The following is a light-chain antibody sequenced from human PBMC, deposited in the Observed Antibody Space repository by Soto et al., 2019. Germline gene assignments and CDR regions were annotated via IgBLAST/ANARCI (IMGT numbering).Light chain of an antibody. Sequence: TKPVSVCVSPAQSATTCCTGTSSDFGSYNLVSWYQQHPGKAPKLMIYEVSKRPSGVSNRFSGSKSGNTASLTISGLQAEDEADYYCCSYAGSSTPLIFGTGTKVNVL. CDR2: EVS. CDR3: CSYAGSSTPLI. J-gene: IGLJ1*01. V-gene: IGLV2-23*02. CDR1: SSDFGSYNL.